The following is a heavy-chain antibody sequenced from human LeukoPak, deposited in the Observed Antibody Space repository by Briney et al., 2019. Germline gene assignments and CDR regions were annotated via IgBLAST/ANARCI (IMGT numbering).Heavy chain of an antibody. J-gene: IGHJ5*02. CDR3: AKDRMGVVAATFWFDP. V-gene: IGHV3-23*01. CDR2: ISGSGGST. D-gene: IGHD2-15*01. Sequence: GGSLRLSCAASGFTFSSYWMHWVRQAPGKGLEWVSAISGSGGSTYYADSVKGRFTISRDNSKNTLYLQMNSLRAEDTAVYYCAKDRMGVVAATFWFDPWGQGTLVTVSS. CDR1: GFTFSSYW.